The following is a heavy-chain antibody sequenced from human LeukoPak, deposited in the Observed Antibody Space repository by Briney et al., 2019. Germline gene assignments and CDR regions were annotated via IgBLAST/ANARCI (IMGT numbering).Heavy chain of an antibody. CDR3: ARDYPGFHGDAFDI. V-gene: IGHV4-59*01. Sequence: SETLWLTCTVSGGSISSYYWSWIRQPPGKGLEWIGYIYYSGSTNYNPSLKSRVTISVDTSKNQFSLKLSSVTAADTAVYYCARDYPGFHGDAFDIWGQGTMVTVSS. CDR1: GGSISSYY. J-gene: IGHJ3*02. CDR2: IYYSGST.